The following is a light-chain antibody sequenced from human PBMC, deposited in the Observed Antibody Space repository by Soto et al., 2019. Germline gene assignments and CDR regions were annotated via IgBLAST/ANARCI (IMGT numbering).Light chain of an antibody. CDR3: RQRSNWPIT. Sequence: EIVLTQSPATLSLSPGEGATLSCRASQSVGSLLPWYQQKPGQAPRLVIYDASNRATGIPARFSGSGSGTDFTLIISSLEPEDFAVYYCRQRSNWPITFGQGTRLEIK. CDR1: QSVGSL. J-gene: IGKJ5*01. V-gene: IGKV3-11*01. CDR2: DAS.